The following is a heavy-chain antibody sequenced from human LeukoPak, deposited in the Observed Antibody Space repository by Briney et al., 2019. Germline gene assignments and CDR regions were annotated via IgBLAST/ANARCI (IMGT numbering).Heavy chain of an antibody. CDR2: IYPGDSDT. D-gene: IGHD2-15*01. CDR3: ARLSGRVVCSAGSRYIDS. Sequence: LGESLKISCKGSGYRFTSDWIGWVRQMPGKGLEWMGIIYPGDSDTRYSPSFQGQVTISADKSVNTAYLQWSSLKASDTAMYYCARLSGRVVCSAGSRYIDSWGQGTLVTVSS. CDR1: GYRFTSDW. V-gene: IGHV5-51*01. J-gene: IGHJ4*02.